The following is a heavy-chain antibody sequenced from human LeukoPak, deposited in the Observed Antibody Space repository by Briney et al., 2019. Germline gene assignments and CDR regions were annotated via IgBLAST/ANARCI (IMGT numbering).Heavy chain of an antibody. CDR3: ARLKFYDSTGYSPGYYMDV. J-gene: IGHJ6*03. CDR1: GGSIISNY. D-gene: IGHD3-22*01. V-gene: IGHV4-4*07. CDR2: IYGSGIT. Sequence: NPSETLSLTCTVSGGSIISNYWSWIRQSAGTGLEWIGRIYGSGITDYNPSLESRVTMSLDTSRKQFSLRLTSVTAADTAVYYCARLKFYDSTGYSPGYYMDVWGKGTTVSVFS.